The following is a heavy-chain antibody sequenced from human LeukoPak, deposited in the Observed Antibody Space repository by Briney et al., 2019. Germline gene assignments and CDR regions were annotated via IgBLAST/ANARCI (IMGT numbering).Heavy chain of an antibody. V-gene: IGHV4-4*02. CDR2: IYHSGST. CDR1: GGSISSSNW. Sequence: SETLSLTCAVSGGSISSSNWWSWVRQPPGKGLEWIGEIYHSGSTNYNSSLKSRVTISVDKSKNQFSLKLSSVTAADTAVYYCARSPGTLMTTLFDYWGQGTLVTVSS. CDR3: ARSPGTLMTTLFDY. D-gene: IGHD3-16*01. J-gene: IGHJ4*02.